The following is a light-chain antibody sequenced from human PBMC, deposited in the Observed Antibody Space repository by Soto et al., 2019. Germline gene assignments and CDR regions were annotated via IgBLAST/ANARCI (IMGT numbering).Light chain of an antibody. Sequence: EIVMTQSPATLSVSPGERATLSCRASQSVSSNLAWYQQKPGQAPRLLIYGASTRATGIPARFSGSGSGTEFTPTISSLQSEDFEVYYCQQYNNWPPGTFGQGTKVEIK. J-gene: IGKJ1*01. CDR1: QSVSSN. V-gene: IGKV3-15*01. CDR2: GAS. CDR3: QQYNNWPPGT.